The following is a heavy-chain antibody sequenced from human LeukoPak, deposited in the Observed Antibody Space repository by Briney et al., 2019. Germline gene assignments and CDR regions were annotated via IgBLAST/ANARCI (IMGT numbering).Heavy chain of an antibody. Sequence: SETLSLTCTVSGGSISSHYWSWIRQPPGKGLEWIGYIYTSGSTNYNPSLKSRVTISVDTSKNQFSLKLSSVTAADTAVYYCARQIDQSFDYWGQGTLVTVSS. CDR2: IYTSGST. CDR3: ARQIDQSFDY. D-gene: IGHD2-2*01. CDR1: GGSISSHY. V-gene: IGHV4-4*09. J-gene: IGHJ4*02.